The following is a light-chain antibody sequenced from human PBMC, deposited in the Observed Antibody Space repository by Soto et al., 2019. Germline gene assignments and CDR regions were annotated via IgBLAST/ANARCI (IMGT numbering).Light chain of an antibody. V-gene: IGLV2-8*01. CDR1: GTDFVSYNR. CDR3: LSYAGTNNLV. Sequence: QSVLTQPPSVSGSPGQSVTISCTGTGTDFVSYNRVSWYQQPPGTAPKLMIYEVSKRPSGVPDRFSGSKSGNTASLTVSGLQAEDEADYYCLSYAGTNNLVFGGGTQLTVL. J-gene: IGLJ3*02. CDR2: EVS.